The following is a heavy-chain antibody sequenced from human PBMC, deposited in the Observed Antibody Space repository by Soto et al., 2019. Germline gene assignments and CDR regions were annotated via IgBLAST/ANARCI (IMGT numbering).Heavy chain of an antibody. V-gene: IGHV4-34*01. CDR1: GGSFSGYY. CDR2: INHSGST. D-gene: IGHD3-10*01. CDR3: ARNFQHMVRGVIKRPYGMDV. J-gene: IGHJ6*02. Sequence: SETLSLTCAVYGGSFSGYYWSWIRQPPGKGLEWIGEINHSGSTNYNPSLKSRVTISVDTSKNQFSLKLSSVTAADTAVYYCARNFQHMVRGVIKRPYGMDVWGQGTTVTVS.